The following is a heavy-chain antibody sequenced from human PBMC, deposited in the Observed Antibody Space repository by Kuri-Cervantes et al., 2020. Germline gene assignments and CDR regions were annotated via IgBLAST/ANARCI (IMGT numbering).Heavy chain of an antibody. V-gene: IGHV4-30-2*01. J-gene: IGHJ4*02. CDR3: ATGKWELLGAGFDY. D-gene: IGHD1-26*01. Sequence: LRLSCAVSGGSISSGGYSWSWIRQPPGKGLEWIGYIYHSGSTYYNPSLKSRVTISVDRSKNQFSLKLSSVTAADTAVYYCATGKWELLGAGFDYWGQGTLVTVSS. CDR1: GGSISSGGYS. CDR2: IYHSGST.